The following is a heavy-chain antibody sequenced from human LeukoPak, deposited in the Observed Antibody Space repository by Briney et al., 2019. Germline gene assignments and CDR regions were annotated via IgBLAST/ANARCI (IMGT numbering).Heavy chain of an antibody. D-gene: IGHD6-19*01. CDR2: IYHSGST. V-gene: IGHV4-30-2*01. Sequence: SETLSLTCTVSGDSISSGDYSWNWIRQPPGNGLEWIGYIYHSGSTYHSPSLESRVTMSVDKSRNQFSLKLSSVTAADTAVYYCARRSSGCHDYWGQGTLVTVSS. CDR1: GDSISSGDYS. J-gene: IGHJ4*02. CDR3: ARRSSGCHDY.